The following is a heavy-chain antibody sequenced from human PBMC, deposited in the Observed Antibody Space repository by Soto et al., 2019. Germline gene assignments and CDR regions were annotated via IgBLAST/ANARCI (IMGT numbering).Heavy chain of an antibody. CDR3: ARASGSSYGSDP. CDR2: ISAYNGNT. D-gene: IGHD1-26*01. J-gene: IGHJ5*02. Sequence: QVQLVQSGAEVKKPGASVKVSCKASGYTFTSYGIIWVRQAPGQGLEWMGWISAYNGNTNYAQKLQGRVTMTTDTPTSTAYRELRSLGSADTAVYCCARASGSSYGSDPWGQGTLVTVSS. V-gene: IGHV1-18*01. CDR1: GYTFTSYG.